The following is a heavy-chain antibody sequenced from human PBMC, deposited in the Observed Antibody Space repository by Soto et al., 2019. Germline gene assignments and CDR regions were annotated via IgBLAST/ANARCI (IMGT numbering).Heavy chain of an antibody. D-gene: IGHD6-13*01. CDR1: GFTFSSFS. CDR2: ISSSSGYI. CDR3: ARGGYGSSWNAAFDI. J-gene: IGHJ3*02. Sequence: ESGGGLVKPGGSLRLSCAVSGFTFSSFSMNWVRQAPGKGLEWVSSISSSSGYIYYADSVKGRFTISRDNANNSLSLQMNSLRAEDTAVYYCARGGYGSSWNAAFDIWGQGTMVTVSS. V-gene: IGHV3-21*01.